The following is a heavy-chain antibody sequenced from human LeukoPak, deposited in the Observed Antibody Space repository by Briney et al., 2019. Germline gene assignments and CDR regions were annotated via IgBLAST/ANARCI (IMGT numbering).Heavy chain of an antibody. CDR2: IYYSGST. D-gene: IGHD6-6*01. V-gene: IGHV4-59*01. Sequence: PSETLSLTCTVSGGSISSYYWSWIRQPPGKGLEWIGYIYYSGSTNYNPSLQSRVTISVDTSKNQFSLNLNSVTAADTAVYYCARGGAARLHFQNWGQGTLVTVSS. J-gene: IGHJ1*01. CDR3: ARGGAARLHFQN. CDR1: GGSISSYY.